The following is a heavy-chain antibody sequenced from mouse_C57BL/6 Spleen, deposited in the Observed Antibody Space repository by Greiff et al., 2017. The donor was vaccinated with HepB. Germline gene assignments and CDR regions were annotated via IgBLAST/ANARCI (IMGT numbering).Heavy chain of an antibody. J-gene: IGHJ4*01. Sequence: VQLQQSGAELVRPGASVTLSCKASGYTFTDYEMHWVKQTPVHGLEWIGAIDPETGGTAYNQKFKGKAILTADKSSSTAYMELRSLTSEDSAVYDWTRSGGNYSYAMDYWGQGTSVTVSS. D-gene: IGHD2-1*01. CDR1: GYTFTDYE. V-gene: IGHV1-15*01. CDR3: TRSGGNYSYAMDY. CDR2: IDPETGGT.